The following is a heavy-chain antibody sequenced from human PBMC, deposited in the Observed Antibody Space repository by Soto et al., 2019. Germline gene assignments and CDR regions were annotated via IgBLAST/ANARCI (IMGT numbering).Heavy chain of an antibody. V-gene: IGHV3-11*05. CDR1: GFTFSDYY. Sequence: PGGSLRLSCSASGFTFSDYYMSWIRQAPGKGLEWVSYISSSSSYTNYADSVKGRFTISRDNAKNSLYLQMNSLRAEDTAVYYSARDSIAAAGGWDYYYYGMDVWGQGTTVTVSS. CDR3: ARDSIAAAGGWDYYYYGMDV. CDR2: ISSSSSYT. J-gene: IGHJ6*02. D-gene: IGHD6-13*01.